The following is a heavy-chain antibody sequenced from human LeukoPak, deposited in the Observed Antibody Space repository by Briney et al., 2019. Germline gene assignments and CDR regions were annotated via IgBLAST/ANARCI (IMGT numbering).Heavy chain of an antibody. J-gene: IGHJ4*02. Sequence: ASVKVSCKASGYTFSTYWMHWVRQAPGKGLMWVSNIKSDGSSTNYADSVKGRFTISRDNAKNTLYLQMNSLRAEDTAVYFCVRLYCSSTDCSVWGQGTLVTVSS. V-gene: IGHV3-74*01. CDR2: IKSDGSST. D-gene: IGHD2-2*01. CDR1: GYTFSTYW. CDR3: VRLYCSSTDCSV.